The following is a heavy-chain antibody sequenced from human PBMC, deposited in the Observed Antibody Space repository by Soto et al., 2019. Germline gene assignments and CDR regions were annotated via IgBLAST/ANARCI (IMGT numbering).Heavy chain of an antibody. CDR3: ARTVDTTIVTRDDFEI. D-gene: IGHD5-18*01. CDR1: GISLSTSGVR. Sequence: SGPTLVNPTQTVTLTCTLSGISLSTSGVRVNWIRQPPGKALEWLARIDWDDDKFYSTSLKTRLTISKDTSKNQVVLTMTNMEPVDTGTYYCARTVDTTIVTRDDFEIWGQGTMVTVSS. J-gene: IGHJ3*02. V-gene: IGHV2-70*04. CDR2: IDWDDDK.